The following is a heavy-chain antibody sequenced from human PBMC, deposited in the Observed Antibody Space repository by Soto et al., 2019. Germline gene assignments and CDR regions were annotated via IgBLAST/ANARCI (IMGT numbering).Heavy chain of an antibody. J-gene: IGHJ3*02. CDR1: GFTLSSYW. Sequence: EVQLVESGGGLVQPGGSLRLSCAASGFTLSSYWMSWVRQAPGKGLEWVANIKQDGSEQYYVDSVKGRFTISRDNAKNSLYLQMNSLRAEDTAVSYCASPSAVTATGGFDIWGQGTMVTVSS. D-gene: IGHD6-19*01. CDR3: ASPSAVTATGGFDI. CDR2: IKQDGSEQ. V-gene: IGHV3-7*01.